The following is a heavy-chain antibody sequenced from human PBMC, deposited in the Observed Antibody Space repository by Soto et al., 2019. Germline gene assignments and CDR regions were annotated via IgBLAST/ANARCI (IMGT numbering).Heavy chain of an antibody. CDR2: ISAYNGNT. V-gene: IGHV1-18*01. CDR3: ARDGVNWGGKPYYYGMDV. D-gene: IGHD7-27*01. Sequence: GASVKVSCKASGYTFTSYGISWVRQAPGQGLEWMGWISAYNGNTNYAQKLQGRVTMTTDTSTSTAYMELRSLRSDDTAVYYCARDGVNWGGKPYYYGMDVWGQGTTVTVSS. J-gene: IGHJ6*02. CDR1: GYTFTSYG.